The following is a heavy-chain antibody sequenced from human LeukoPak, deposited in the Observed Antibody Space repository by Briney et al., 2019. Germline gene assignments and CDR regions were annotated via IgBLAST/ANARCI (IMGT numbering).Heavy chain of an antibody. D-gene: IGHD3-16*01. CDR1: GYTFTGYY. CDR2: INPNSGGT. Sequence: ASVKVSCKASGYTFTGYYMHWVRQAPGQGLEWMGWINPNSGGTNYAQKFQGRVTITADESTSTAYMELSSLRSEDTAVYYCAREAWSPLGMLTSRSAWGQGTLVTVSS. CDR3: AREAWSPLGMLTSRSA. V-gene: IGHV1-2*02. J-gene: IGHJ5*01.